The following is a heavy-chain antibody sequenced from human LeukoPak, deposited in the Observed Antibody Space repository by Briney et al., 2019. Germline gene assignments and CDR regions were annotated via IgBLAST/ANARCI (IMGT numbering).Heavy chain of an antibody. CDR1: GYTFTSYG. V-gene: IGHV1-18*01. CDR2: ISAYNGNT. J-gene: IGHJ6*02. CDR3: ARTGYDILTGRYYYYGMDV. Sequence: ASVKVSCKASGYTFTSYGIGWVRQAPGQGLEWMGWISAYNGNTNYAQKLQGRVTMTTDTSTSTAYMELRSLRSDDTAVYYCARTGYDILTGRYYYYGMDVSGQGTTVTVSS. D-gene: IGHD3-9*01.